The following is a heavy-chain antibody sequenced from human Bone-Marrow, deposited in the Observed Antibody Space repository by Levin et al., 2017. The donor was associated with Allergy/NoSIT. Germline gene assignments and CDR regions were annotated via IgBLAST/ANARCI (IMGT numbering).Heavy chain of an antibody. CDR1: GGSIRSGGYY. CDR2: IYYSGST. D-gene: IGHD6-19*01. V-gene: IGHV4-31*03. J-gene: IGHJ4*02. Sequence: SQTLSLPCTVSGGSIRSGGYYWSWIRQHPGKGLEWIGYIYYSGSTYYNPSLKSRVTISVDTSKNQFSLKLSSVTAADTAVYYCARGIGYSSGYNYWGQGTLVTVSS. CDR3: ARGIGYSSGYNY.